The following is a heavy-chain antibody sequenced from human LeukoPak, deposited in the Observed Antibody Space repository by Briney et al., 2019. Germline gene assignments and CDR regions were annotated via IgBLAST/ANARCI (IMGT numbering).Heavy chain of an antibody. CDR3: AKQRVVVITRDAFDI. J-gene: IGHJ3*02. Sequence: SETLSLTCAVYGGSFSGYYWSWIRQPPGKGLEWIGEINHSGSTNYNPSLKSRVTISVDKSKNQFSLKLSSVTAADTAVYYCAKQRVVVITRDAFDIWGQGTMVTVSS. CDR2: INHSGST. D-gene: IGHD3-22*01. CDR1: GGSFSGYY. V-gene: IGHV4-34*01.